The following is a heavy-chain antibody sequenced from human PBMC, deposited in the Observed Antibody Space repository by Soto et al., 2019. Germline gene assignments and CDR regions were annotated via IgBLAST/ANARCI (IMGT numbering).Heavy chain of an antibody. D-gene: IGHD4-17*01. CDR2: IYYSGST. J-gene: IGHJ5*02. Sequence: SETLSLTCTVSGGSISSSSYYWGWIRQPPGKGLEWIGSIYYSGSTYYNPSLKSRVTISVDTSKNQFSLKLSSVTAADTAVYYCARVHDYGGNGWFDPWGQGTLVTVS. CDR3: ARVHDYGGNGWFDP. V-gene: IGHV4-39*01. CDR1: GGSISSSSYY.